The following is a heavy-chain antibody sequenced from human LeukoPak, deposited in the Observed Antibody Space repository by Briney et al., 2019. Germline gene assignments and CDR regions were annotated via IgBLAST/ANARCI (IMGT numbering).Heavy chain of an antibody. D-gene: IGHD3-16*01. CDR2: LRGTGDA. CDR1: GFTFSSYA. CDR3: AKASWVSTADAVL. Sequence: GGSLTLSCVASGFTFSSYAMSWVRETPARGLEWVSSLRGTGDAFYADSVKGRFTLSRDESRNTVYLQLNKLRVEDTAIYYCAKASWVSTADAVLWGQGTVVTVSS. J-gene: IGHJ4*02. V-gene: IGHV3-23*01.